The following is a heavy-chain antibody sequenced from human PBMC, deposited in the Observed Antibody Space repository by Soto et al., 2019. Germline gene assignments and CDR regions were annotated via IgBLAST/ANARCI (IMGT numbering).Heavy chain of an antibody. V-gene: IGHV1-8*01. CDR1: GYTFTSYD. Sequence: ASVKVSCKASGYTFTSYDINWVRQATGQGLEWMGWMNPNSGNTGYAQKFQGRVTMTRNTSISTAYMELSSLRSEDTAVYYCARTTTYYDFWRGYYRCGYYYYYMDVWGKGTTVTVSS. J-gene: IGHJ6*03. CDR3: ARTTTYYDFWRGYYRCGYYYYYMDV. CDR2: MNPNSGNT. D-gene: IGHD3-3*01.